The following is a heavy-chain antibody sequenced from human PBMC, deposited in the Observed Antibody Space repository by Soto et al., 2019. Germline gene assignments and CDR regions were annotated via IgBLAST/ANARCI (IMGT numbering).Heavy chain of an antibody. Sequence: SGGSLRLSCAASGFTITNYEMNWVRQAPGKGLERVSYISSSGSTIYYADSVKGRFTISRDNAKNSLYLLMNSLRAEDTAVYYCARGGSYDYFDYWGQGTLVTVSS. CDR1: GFTITNYE. CDR2: ISSSGSTI. CDR3: ARGGSYDYFDY. V-gene: IGHV3-48*03. J-gene: IGHJ4*02. D-gene: IGHD1-26*01.